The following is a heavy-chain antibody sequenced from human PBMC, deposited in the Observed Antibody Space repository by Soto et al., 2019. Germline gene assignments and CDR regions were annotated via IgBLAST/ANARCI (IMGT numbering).Heavy chain of an antibody. CDR1: GFTFSSYA. V-gene: IGHV3-30-3*01. J-gene: IGHJ4*02. Sequence: QVQLVESGGGVVQPGRSLRLSCAASGFTFSSYAMHWVRQAPGKGLEWVAVISYDGSNKYYADSVKGRFTISRDNSKNTLYLQMNSLRAEDKAVYYCARTDYWGQGTLVTVSS. CDR2: ISYDGSNK. CDR3: ARTDY.